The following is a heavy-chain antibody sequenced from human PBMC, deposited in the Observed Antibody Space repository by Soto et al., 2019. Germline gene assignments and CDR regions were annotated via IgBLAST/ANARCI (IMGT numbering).Heavy chain of an antibody. CDR1: GFSIISYY. V-gene: IGHV4-59*01. D-gene: IGHD3-3*01. Sequence: PSETLSLTCTFSGFSIISYYWSWIRQPPGKGLEWIGYIYYSGSTNYNPSLKSRVTISVDTSKNQFSLKLSSVTAADTAVYYCARVTHDFWSGYYTNYYYYGMDVWGQGTTVTVSS. J-gene: IGHJ6*02. CDR3: ARVTHDFWSGYYTNYYYYGMDV. CDR2: IYYSGST.